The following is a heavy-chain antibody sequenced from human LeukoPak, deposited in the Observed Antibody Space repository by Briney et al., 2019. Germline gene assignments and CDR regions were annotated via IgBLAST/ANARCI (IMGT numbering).Heavy chain of an antibody. CDR3: ARLYYDFWSGPAYNWFDP. D-gene: IGHD3-3*01. V-gene: IGHV4-39*01. J-gene: IGHJ5*02. CDR1: GGSISSSSYY. Sequence: PSETLSLTCTVSGGSISSSSYYWGWIRQPPRKGLQRTGSIYYIGSTYYNPSLKSRVTISVDTSKNQFSLKLSSVTAADTAVYYCARLYYDFWSGPAYNWFDPWGQGTLVTVSS. CDR2: IYYIGST.